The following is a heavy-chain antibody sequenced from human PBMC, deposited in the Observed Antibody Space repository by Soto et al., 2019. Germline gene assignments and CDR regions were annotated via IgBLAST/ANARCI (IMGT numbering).Heavy chain of an antibody. CDR1: GFTFSNYA. J-gene: IGHJ5*02. Sequence: GGSLRLSCSASGFTFSNYAMHWVRQAPGKGLEYVSTIGTSGGTTFYADSVKGRFTISRDNSKSTLYLQMSSLRPEDTAVYYYVKDDGEAAWGQGTLVTVSS. V-gene: IGHV3-64D*06. CDR2: IGTSGGTT. CDR3: VKDDGEAA. D-gene: IGHD4-17*01.